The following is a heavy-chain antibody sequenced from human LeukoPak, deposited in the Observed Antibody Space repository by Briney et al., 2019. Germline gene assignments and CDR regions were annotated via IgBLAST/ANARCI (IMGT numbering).Heavy chain of an antibody. Sequence: SVKVSCKASGGSFSSYAISWLRQAPGQRPEWTGDIIPICWTTIYSQKFQGRVIFTADESTGTAYMELHNLRSEDTAVFYCARAKAGYSNAWTYWGQGTLVTVSS. CDR2: IIPICWTT. CDR3: ARAKAGYSNAWTY. CDR1: GGSFSSYA. D-gene: IGHD6-13*01. J-gene: IGHJ1*01. V-gene: IGHV1-69*13.